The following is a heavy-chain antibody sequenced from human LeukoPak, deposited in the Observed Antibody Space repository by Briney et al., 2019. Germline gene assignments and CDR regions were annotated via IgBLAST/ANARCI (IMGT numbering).Heavy chain of an antibody. V-gene: IGHV3-23*01. CDR2: ISASGDRT. J-gene: IGHJ4*02. Sequence: GGSLRLSCAASGFTFNSYAMSWVRQSPGKGLEWVSAISASGDRTYHADSVKGRFTTSRDISTNTLYLQMDKLRADDTAVYYCARLPPRSIAVRLSPLFDYWGQGTLVTVSS. CDR1: GFTFNSYA. CDR3: ARLPPRSIAVRLSPLFDY. D-gene: IGHD6-6*01.